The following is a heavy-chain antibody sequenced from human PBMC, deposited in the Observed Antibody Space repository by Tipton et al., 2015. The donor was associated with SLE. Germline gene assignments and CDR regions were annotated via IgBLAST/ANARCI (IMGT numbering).Heavy chain of an antibody. J-gene: IGHJ2*01. V-gene: IGHV4-59*11. CDR3: AREVMDWYFDL. CDR1: GGSISSHY. CDR2: IYYSGST. Sequence: LRLSCTVSGGSISSHYWSWIRQPPGKGLEWIGYIYYSGSTYYNPSLKSRVTISVDTSKNQFSLKLSSVTAADTAVYYCAREVMDWYFDLWGRGTLVTVSS. D-gene: IGHD3-16*01.